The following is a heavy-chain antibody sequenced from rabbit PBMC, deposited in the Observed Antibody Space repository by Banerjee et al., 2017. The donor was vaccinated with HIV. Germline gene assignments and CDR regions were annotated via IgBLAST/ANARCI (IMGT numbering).Heavy chain of an antibody. CDR1: GFSFSSSYY. Sequence: QSLEESGGDLVKPGASPTLTCTASGFSFSSSYYMCWVRQAPGKGLEWIACIYAGSSGSTYYASWAKGRFTISKTSSTTVTLQMTSLTAADTATYFCARDTYGYAAYTYSTGSYFNLWGPGTLVTVS. CDR3: ARDTYGYAAYTYSTGSYFNL. J-gene: IGHJ4*01. D-gene: IGHD6-1*01. V-gene: IGHV1S40*01. CDR2: IYAGSSGST.